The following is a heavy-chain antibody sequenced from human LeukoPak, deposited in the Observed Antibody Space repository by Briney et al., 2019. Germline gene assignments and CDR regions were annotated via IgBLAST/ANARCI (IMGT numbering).Heavy chain of an antibody. Sequence: SETLSLTCTVSGGSISSGDYYWSWIRQPPGKGLEWIGYIYYSGSTYYNPSLKSRVTISVDTSKNQFSLKLSSVTAADTAVYYCARVDTATMAIDYWGQGTLVTVSS. CDR3: ARVDTATMAIDY. CDR1: GGSISSGDYY. CDR2: IYYSGST. D-gene: IGHD5-18*01. J-gene: IGHJ4*02. V-gene: IGHV4-30-4*08.